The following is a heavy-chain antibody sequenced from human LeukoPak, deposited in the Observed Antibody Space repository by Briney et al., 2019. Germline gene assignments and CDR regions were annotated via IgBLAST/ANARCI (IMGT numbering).Heavy chain of an antibody. CDR2: IYYSGST. V-gene: IGHV4-39*07. CDR3: ARDLGSYYYGSGSYWEFDP. Sequence: SETLSLTCTVSGGSISSSSYYWGWIRQPPGKGLEWIGSIYYSGSTYYNPSLKSRVTISVDTSKNQFSLKLSSVTAADTAVYYCARDLGSYYYGSGSYWEFDPWGQGTLVTVSS. D-gene: IGHD3-10*01. J-gene: IGHJ5*02. CDR1: GGSISSSSYY.